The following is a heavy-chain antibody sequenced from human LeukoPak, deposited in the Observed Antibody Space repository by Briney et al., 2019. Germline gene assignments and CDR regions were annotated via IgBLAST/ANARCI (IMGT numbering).Heavy chain of an antibody. CDR2: IDEAASTI. V-gene: IGHV3-48*03. D-gene: IGHD2-21*02. Sequence: GGSLRLSCAASGFAVNNYEMHWVRQATGKGLEWISYIDEAASTINYAASVWGRFTISRDNAQNSVHLQMNSLRDEDTAIYYCVRGRLLRSTDYFYDWGQGALVTVSS. J-gene: IGHJ4*02. CDR3: VRGRLLRSTDYFYD. CDR1: GFAVNNYE.